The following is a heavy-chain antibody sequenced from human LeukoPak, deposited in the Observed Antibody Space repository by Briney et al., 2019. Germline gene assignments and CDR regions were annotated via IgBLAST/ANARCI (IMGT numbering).Heavy chain of an antibody. J-gene: IGHJ5*02. CDR3: ARSGGYESNWLDP. D-gene: IGHD5-12*01. CDR1: GYTFTSYA. Sequence: ASVKVSCKASGYTFTSYAINWVRQAPGQGLEWMGWINAGNGNTKYSQEFQGRVTITRDTSASTAYMELSSLKSEDMAVYYCARSGGYESNWLDPWGQGTLVTVSS. V-gene: IGHV1-3*03. CDR2: INAGNGNT.